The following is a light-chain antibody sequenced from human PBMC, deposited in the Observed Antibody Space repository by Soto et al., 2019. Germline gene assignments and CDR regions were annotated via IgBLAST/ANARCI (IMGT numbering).Light chain of an antibody. Sequence: EIVLTQSPATLSLSPGERATLSCRASQSVSSYLAWYQQKPGQAPRLLIYDASNRATGIPAKFSGSGSGTDVNLAIRSLEPEDFGLYYCQARSQWLNFGEGTRVEFK. CDR2: DAS. CDR3: QARSQWLN. V-gene: IGKV3-11*01. CDR1: QSVSSY. J-gene: IGKJ4*01.